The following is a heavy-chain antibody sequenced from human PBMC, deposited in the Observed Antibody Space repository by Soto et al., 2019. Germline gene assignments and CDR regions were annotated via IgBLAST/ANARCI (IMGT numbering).Heavy chain of an antibody. CDR1: GFSFSYYG. J-gene: IGHJ4*02. CDR3: AKGGSFDI. Sequence: QVQLVESGGSVVQPGGSRRLSCAASGFSFSYYGLHWVRQAPGKGLEWLALLTHDGYNRYYADSVKGRFTISRDNSKNTIFLQMNSLKSEDTAVYSCAKGGSFDIWGQGTPVTVSS. V-gene: IGHV3-30*18. CDR2: LTHDGYNR. D-gene: IGHD6-6*01.